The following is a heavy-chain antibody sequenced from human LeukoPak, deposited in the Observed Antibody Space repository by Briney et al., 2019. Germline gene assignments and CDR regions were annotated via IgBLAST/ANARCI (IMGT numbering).Heavy chain of an antibody. CDR2: INPNSGGT. V-gene: IGHV1-2*02. CDR1: GYTFTGYY. Sequence: ASVKVSCKASGYTFTGYYMHWVRQAPGQGLEWMGWINPNSGGTNYAQKFQGRVTMTRDTSISTAYMELSRLRSDDTAVYYCARDDRDIVLTVYADDAFDIWGQGTMVTVSS. D-gene: IGHD2-8*01. CDR3: ARDDRDIVLTVYADDAFDI. J-gene: IGHJ3*02.